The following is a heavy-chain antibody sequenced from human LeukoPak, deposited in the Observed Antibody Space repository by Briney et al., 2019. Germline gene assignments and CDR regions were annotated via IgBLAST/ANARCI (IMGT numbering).Heavy chain of an antibody. V-gene: IGHV4-34*01. J-gene: IGHJ4*02. CDR3: ARIVSITGTTSPSRHTHFDY. CDR1: GGSFSGYY. CDR2: INHSGST. D-gene: IGHD1-20*01. Sequence: PSETLSLTCAVYGGSFSGYYWSWIRQPPGKGLEWIGEINHSGSTNYNPSLKSRVTISVDTSKNQFSLKLSSVTAADTAVYYCARIVSITGTTSPSRHTHFDYWGQGTLVTVSS.